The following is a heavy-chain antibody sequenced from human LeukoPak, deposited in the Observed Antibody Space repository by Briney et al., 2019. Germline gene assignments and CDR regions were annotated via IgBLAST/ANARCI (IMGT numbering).Heavy chain of an antibody. CDR3: ARGLKSMITFGGVDWFDP. D-gene: IGHD3-16*01. CDR1: GYSIRSGYY. Sequence: SETLSLTCAVSGYSIRSGYYWGWIRQPPGKGLEWIGSIYHSGSTYYNPSLTSRVTISVATSKNQFSLKLSSVTAADTAVYYCARGLKSMITFGGVDWFDPWGQGTLVTVSS. CDR2: IYHSGST. J-gene: IGHJ5*02. V-gene: IGHV4-38-2*01.